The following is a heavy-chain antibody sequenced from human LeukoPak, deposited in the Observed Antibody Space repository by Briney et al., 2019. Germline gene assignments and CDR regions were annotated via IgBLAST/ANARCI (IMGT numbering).Heavy chain of an antibody. CDR2: IIPIFGTA. CDR1: GGTFSSYA. D-gene: IGHD3-22*01. Sequence: SVKVSCKASGGTFSSYAISWVRQAPGQGLEWMGGIIPIFGTANYAQKFQGRVTITADESTSTAYMELSSLRSEDTAVYCCARDSRSQYDSSGYSDYWGQGTLVTVSS. CDR3: ARDSRSQYDSSGYSDY. J-gene: IGHJ4*02. V-gene: IGHV1-69*13.